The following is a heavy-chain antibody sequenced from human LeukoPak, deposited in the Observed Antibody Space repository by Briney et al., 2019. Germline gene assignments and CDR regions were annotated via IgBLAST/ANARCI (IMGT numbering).Heavy chain of an antibody. V-gene: IGHV3-23*01. CDR3: AKGKSLPHYYYYGMDV. CDR2: IGGSGDTT. Sequence: PGGSLRLSCAASGFTFGTSAMNWVRQAPGKGLEWVSVIGGSGDTTYYADSVRGRFTISRDNFKNTLYLQMNSLTAEDTAIYYCAKGKSLPHYYYYGMDVWGQGTTVTASS. CDR1: GFTFGTSA. J-gene: IGHJ6*02.